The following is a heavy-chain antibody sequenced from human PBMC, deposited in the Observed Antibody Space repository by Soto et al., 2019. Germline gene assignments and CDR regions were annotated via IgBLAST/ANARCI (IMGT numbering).Heavy chain of an antibody. J-gene: IGHJ6*02. D-gene: IGHD3-3*01. CDR3: AKVKRFLETNYYYYGMDV. Sequence: GGSLRLSCAASGFTFSSYGMHWVRQAPGKGLEWVAVISYDGSNKYYADSAKGRFTISRDNSKNTLYLQMNSLRAEDTAVYYCAKVKRFLETNYYYYGMDVWGQGATVTVSS. CDR2: ISYDGSNK. V-gene: IGHV3-30*18. CDR1: GFTFSSYG.